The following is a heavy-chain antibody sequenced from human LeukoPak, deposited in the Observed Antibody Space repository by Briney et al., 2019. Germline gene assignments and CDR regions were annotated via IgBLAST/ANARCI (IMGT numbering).Heavy chain of an antibody. D-gene: IGHD5-18*01. CDR1: GFTFSSYG. CDR3: AREDTALVIAY. V-gene: IGHV3-33*08. J-gene: IGHJ4*02. Sequence: GGSLRLSCAASGFTFSSYGMHWVRQAPGKGLEWVAIMWYDGSNKYYTDSVRGRFTISRDNSKNTLYLQMNSLRVEDTAVYYCAREDTALVIAYWGQGTLVTVSS. CDR2: MWYDGSNK.